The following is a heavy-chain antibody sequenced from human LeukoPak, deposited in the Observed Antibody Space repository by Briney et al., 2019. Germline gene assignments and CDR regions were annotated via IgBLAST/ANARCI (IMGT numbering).Heavy chain of an antibody. CDR2: IGTAGDT. J-gene: IGHJ6*02. CDR3: ARGVGATTPLDYYYYYGMDV. D-gene: IGHD1-26*01. Sequence: GGSLRLSCAASGFTFSSYDMPWVRHATGKGLEWVSAIGTAGDTYYPGSVKGRFTISRENAKNSLYLQMNSLRAGDTAVYYCARGVGATTPLDYYYYYGMDVWGQGTTVTVSS. CDR1: GFTFSSYD. V-gene: IGHV3-13*01.